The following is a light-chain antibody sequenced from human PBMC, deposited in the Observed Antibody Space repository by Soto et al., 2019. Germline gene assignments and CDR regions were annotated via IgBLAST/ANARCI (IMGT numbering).Light chain of an antibody. CDR2: GNS. V-gene: IGLV1-40*01. CDR1: SSNIGAGYD. Sequence: QSVLTQPHSVSGSPGQRVTISCTGSSSNIGAGYDVQWYQQLPGTAPKLIIYGNSNRPSGVPDRFSGSKSGTSASLAITGLEAEDEDDYYCQSYYSSLSGYVFGTGTKLTVL. J-gene: IGLJ1*01. CDR3: QSYYSSLSGYV.